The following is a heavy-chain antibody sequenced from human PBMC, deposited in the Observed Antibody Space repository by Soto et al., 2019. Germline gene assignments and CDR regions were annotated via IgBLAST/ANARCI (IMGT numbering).Heavy chain of an antibody. D-gene: IGHD5-18*01. CDR1: GFTFSSYA. J-gene: IGHJ4*02. CDR3: AKDLRIQLWLELGY. V-gene: IGHV3-23*01. CDR2: ISGSGGST. Sequence: PGGSLRLSCAAAGFTFSSYAMSWVRQAPGKGLEWVSAISGSGGSTYYADSVKGRFTISRDNSKNTLYLQMNSLRAEDTAVYYCAKDLRIQLWLELGYWGQGTLVTVSS.